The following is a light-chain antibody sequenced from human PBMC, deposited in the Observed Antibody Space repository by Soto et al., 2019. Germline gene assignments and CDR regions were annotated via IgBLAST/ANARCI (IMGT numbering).Light chain of an antibody. CDR3: SSFTSSSTWV. CDR1: SNDFGSYNR. Sequence: QSALTQPPSVSGSPGQSVTISCTGTSNDFGSYNRVSWFQQPPGTAPKLMMYEVTHRPSGVPDRVSGSKSGNTASLTISGLQAEDEDDYYCSSFTSSSTWVFGGGTKVTVL. J-gene: IGLJ3*02. CDR2: EVT. V-gene: IGLV2-18*02.